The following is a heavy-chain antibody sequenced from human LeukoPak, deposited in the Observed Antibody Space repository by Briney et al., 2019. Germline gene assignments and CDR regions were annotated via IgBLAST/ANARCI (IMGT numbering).Heavy chain of an antibody. CDR3: VRRFATGD. J-gene: IGHJ4*02. CDR1: GFTFSSHL. CDR2: VKSDGTAT. Sequence: PGGSLRLSCAASGFTFSSHLMHWVRQAQGTGLVWVSSVKSDGTATNYADSVKGRFTISRDNAKNTLYLQMNSLRVEGTAVYYCVRRFATGDWGQGTLVTVSS. V-gene: IGHV3-74*01. D-gene: IGHD1-14*01.